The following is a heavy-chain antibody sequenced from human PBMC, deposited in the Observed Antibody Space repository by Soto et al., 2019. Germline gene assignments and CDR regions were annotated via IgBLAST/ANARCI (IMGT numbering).Heavy chain of an antibody. J-gene: IGHJ4*02. V-gene: IGHV1-18*04. CDR1: GYTFTSYG. Sequence: GASVKVSCKASGYTFTSYGISWVRQAPGQGLEWMGWISAYNGNTNYAQKLQGRVTMTTDTSTSTAYMELRSLRSDDTAVYYCARESGFDFDWLLNPDYWGQGTLVTVSS. D-gene: IGHD3-9*01. CDR3: ARESGFDFDWLLNPDY. CDR2: ISAYNGNT.